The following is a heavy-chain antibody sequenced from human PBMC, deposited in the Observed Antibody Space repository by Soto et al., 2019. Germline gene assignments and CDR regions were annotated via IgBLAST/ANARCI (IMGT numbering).Heavy chain of an antibody. J-gene: IGHJ6*04. CDR2: IYPGDSDT. CDR1: GYSFTSYW. Sequence: PGESLKISCKGSGYSFTSYWIGWVRQMPGKGLEWMGIIYPGDSDTRYSPSFQGQVTLSADKSISTAYLQWSSLKASETAIYYSASLLLPGGGNYYYYCMDVWDKGTTVTVSS. D-gene: IGHD2-15*01. V-gene: IGHV5-51*01. CDR3: ASLLLPGGGNYYYYCMDV.